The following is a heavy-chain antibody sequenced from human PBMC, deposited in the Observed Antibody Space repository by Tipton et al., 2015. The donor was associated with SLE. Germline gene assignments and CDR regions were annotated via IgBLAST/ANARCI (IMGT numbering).Heavy chain of an antibody. V-gene: IGHV1-18*01. CDR3: ARESSSWTGYYYYGMDV. CDR1: GYTFTSYG. D-gene: IGHD6-13*01. J-gene: IGHJ6*02. CDR2: ISAYNGNT. Sequence: QLVQSGAEVKKPGASVKVSCKASGYTFTSYGISWVRRAPGQGLEWMGWISAYNGNTNYAQKLQGRVTMTTDTSTSTAYMELRSLRSDDTAVYYCARESSSWTGYYYYGMDVWGQGTTVTVSS.